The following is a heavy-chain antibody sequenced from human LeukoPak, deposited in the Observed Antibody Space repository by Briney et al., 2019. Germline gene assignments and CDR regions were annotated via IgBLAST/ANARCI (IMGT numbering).Heavy chain of an antibody. CDR2: IFHSGST. Sequence: SETLSLTCAVYGGSFSGYYWSWIRQPPGKGLEWIGEIFHSGSTDYNPSLKSRITISVDTSKNQFSLKLSSVTAADTAVYYCARAPQVPAAIADAFDIWGQGTMVTVSS. D-gene: IGHD2-2*01. CDR1: GGSFSGYY. V-gene: IGHV4-34*12. CDR3: ARAPQVPAAIADAFDI. J-gene: IGHJ3*02.